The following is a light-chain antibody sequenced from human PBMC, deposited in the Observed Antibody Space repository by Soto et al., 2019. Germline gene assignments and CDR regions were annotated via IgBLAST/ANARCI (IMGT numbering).Light chain of an antibody. CDR3: QQYXXYWT. V-gene: IGKV1-5*01. CDR2: DAS. J-gene: IGKJ1*01. Sequence: DIQMTQSPSTLSASVGDRVTITCRASQSISSWLAWYQQKPGKAPKLLIYDASSLESGVPSRFSGSGSGTEFTLTISSLQPDDFATYYCQQYXXYWTXGQGTXXX. CDR1: QSISSW.